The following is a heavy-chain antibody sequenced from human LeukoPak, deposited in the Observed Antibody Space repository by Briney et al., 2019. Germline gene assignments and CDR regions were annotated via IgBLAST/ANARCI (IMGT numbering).Heavy chain of an antibody. J-gene: IGHJ6*04. CDR3: ARDVCSSTSCYRAYYYGMDV. D-gene: IGHD2-2*01. Sequence: PSETLSLTCTVSGGSVSSGSYYWSWIRQPPGKGLEWIGYIYYSGSTNYNPSLKSRVTISVDTSKNQCSLKLSSVTAADTAVYYCARDVCSSTSCYRAYYYGMDVWGKGTTVTVSS. CDR1: GGSVSSGSYY. V-gene: IGHV4-61*01. CDR2: IYYSGST.